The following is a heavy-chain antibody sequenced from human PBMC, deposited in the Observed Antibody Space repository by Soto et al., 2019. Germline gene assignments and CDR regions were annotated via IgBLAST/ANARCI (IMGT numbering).Heavy chain of an antibody. Sequence: PGGSLRLSCAASGFTFSSYAMHWVRQAPGKGLEWISYIRGTTTISYADSVKGRFTISRDNAENSLYLQMNSLRDEDTAVYYCARDLSWAFDHWGQGALVTVSS. CDR2: IRGTTTI. V-gene: IGHV3-48*02. J-gene: IGHJ4*02. CDR3: ARDLSWAFDH. D-gene: IGHD6-13*01. CDR1: GFTFSSYA.